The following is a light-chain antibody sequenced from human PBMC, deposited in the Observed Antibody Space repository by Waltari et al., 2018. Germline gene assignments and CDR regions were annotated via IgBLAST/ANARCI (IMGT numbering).Light chain of an antibody. CDR1: IVPKQY. CDR3: YSSADDNPRV. V-gene: IGLV3-27*01. Sequence: YELTQPSSVSVSPGQTATITCSGDIVPKQYHRWFQQRPGQAPMLVIYKDNERPSGIPERFSGSSSGVTAMLTISGAQADDEADYYCYSSADDNPRVFGGGTKLTVL. J-gene: IGLJ3*02. CDR2: KDN.